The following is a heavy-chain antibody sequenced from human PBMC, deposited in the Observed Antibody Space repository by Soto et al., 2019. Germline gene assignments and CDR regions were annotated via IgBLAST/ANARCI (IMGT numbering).Heavy chain of an antibody. Sequence: SETLSLTCTVTGDSISNRSYYWGWIRQPPGKGLEWIGSIYYSGSTYNNPSLKSRVSMSVDTSKNQFSLKLRSVTAADTALYYCARQRTSVVTQAYFDSWGQGSLVPVSS. CDR1: GDSISNRSYY. CDR2: IYYSGST. J-gene: IGHJ4*02. D-gene: IGHD2-21*02. CDR3: ARQRTSVVTQAYFDS. V-gene: IGHV4-39*01.